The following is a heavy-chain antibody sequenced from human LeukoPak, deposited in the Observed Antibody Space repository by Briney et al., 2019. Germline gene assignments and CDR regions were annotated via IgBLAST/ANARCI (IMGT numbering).Heavy chain of an antibody. J-gene: IGHJ4*02. CDR2: ISSSGSTI. D-gene: IGHD1-26*01. V-gene: IGHV3-48*04. CDR3: ARWGSIVGATFFDY. CDR1: GFTFSSYG. Sequence: GRSLRLSCAASGFTFSSYGMHWVRQAPGKGLEWVSYISSSGSTIYYADSVKGRFTISRDNAKNSLYLQMNSLRAEDTAVYYCARWGSIVGATFFDYWGQGTLVTVSS.